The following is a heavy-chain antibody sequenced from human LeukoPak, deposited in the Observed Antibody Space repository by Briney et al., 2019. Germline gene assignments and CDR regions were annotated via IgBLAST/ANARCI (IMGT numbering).Heavy chain of an antibody. J-gene: IGHJ3*02. V-gene: IGHV1-24*01. CDR2: FDPEDGET. Sequence: ASVKVSCKVSGYTLTELSMHWVRQAPGKGLEWMGGFDPEDGETIHAQKFQGRVTMTEDTSTDTAYMELSSLRSEDTAVYYCATDRTYSSSSGDAFDIWGQGTMVTVSS. CDR3: ATDRTYSSSSGDAFDI. D-gene: IGHD6-6*01. CDR1: GYTLTELS.